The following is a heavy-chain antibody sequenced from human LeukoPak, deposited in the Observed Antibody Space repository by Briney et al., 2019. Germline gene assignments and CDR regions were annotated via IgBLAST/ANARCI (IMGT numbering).Heavy chain of an antibody. V-gene: IGHV3-21*01. CDR1: GFTFSNFS. CDR3: ARATFWSGYPIDY. D-gene: IGHD3-3*01. Sequence: GGSLRLSCAASGFTFSNFSMNWVRQAPGKGLEWVSYISSSGTYIYYADSVRGRFTISRDNAKNSLYLQMNSLRAEDTAVYYCARATFWSGYPIDYWGQGTLVTVSS. J-gene: IGHJ4*02. CDR2: ISSSGTYI.